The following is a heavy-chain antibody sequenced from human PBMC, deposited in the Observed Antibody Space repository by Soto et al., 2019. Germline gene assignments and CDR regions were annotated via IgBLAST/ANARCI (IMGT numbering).Heavy chain of an antibody. CDR3: GGRDVSGYYAHMDV. CDR2: ISGSGGST. CDR1: GFTFSNYA. D-gene: IGHD3-22*01. Sequence: EVQLLESGGGLVQPGGSLRLSCAASGFTFSNYAMTWVRQAPGKGLEWVSGISGSGGSTYYADSVKGRFTVSIENSKNPLDVKMNGLRPDDTAVYYWGGRDVSGYYAHMDVWGQGTTVPVSS. J-gene: IGHJ6*02. V-gene: IGHV3-23*01.